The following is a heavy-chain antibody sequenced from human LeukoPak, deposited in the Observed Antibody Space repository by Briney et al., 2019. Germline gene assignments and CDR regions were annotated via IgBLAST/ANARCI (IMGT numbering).Heavy chain of an antibody. J-gene: IGHJ5*02. CDR3: ARDLGYCSSTSCYGWFDP. CDR1: GGSISGYY. D-gene: IGHD2-2*03. V-gene: IGHV4-59*01. Sequence: SETLSLTCTVSGGSISGYYWSWIRQPPGKGLEWIGYIYYSGSTNYNPSLKSRVTISVDTSKNQFSLKLSSVTAADTAVYYCARDLGYCSSTSCYGWFDPWGQGTLVTVSS. CDR2: IYYSGST.